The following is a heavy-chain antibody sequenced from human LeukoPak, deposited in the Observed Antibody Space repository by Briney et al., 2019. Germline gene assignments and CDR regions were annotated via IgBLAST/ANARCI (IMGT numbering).Heavy chain of an antibody. Sequence: GGSLRLSCSASGFTFTTYGMNWVRQAPGKGLEWVSGIGGSGTRTYYADSVKGRFTISRDNSKNTLYLQMNSLRVEDTAVYYCAKTYEWYYFDYWGQGILVTVSS. J-gene: IGHJ4*02. D-gene: IGHD3-3*01. CDR3: AKTYEWYYFDY. CDR1: GFTFTTYG. V-gene: IGHV3-23*01. CDR2: IGGSGTRT.